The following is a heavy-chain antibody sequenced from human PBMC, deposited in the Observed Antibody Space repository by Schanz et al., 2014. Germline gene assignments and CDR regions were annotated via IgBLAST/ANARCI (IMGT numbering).Heavy chain of an antibody. Sequence: QVQLVQSGPEVKKPGASVKVSCKASGYTFVSYSMHWVRQAPGQGLEWMGRINPNSGGTNYAQKFQGRVTMTRDTSISTAYMEMSRLISDDTAVYYCAREMLDIVATMDDDAFDIWGQGTMVTVSS. D-gene: IGHD5-12*01. V-gene: IGHV1-2*06. CDR2: INPNSGGT. CDR1: GYTFVSYS. CDR3: AREMLDIVATMDDDAFDI. J-gene: IGHJ3*02.